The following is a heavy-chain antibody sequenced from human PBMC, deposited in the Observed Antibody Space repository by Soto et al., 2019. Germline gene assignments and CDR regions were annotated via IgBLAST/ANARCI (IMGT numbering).Heavy chain of an antibody. Sequence: GGSLRLSCTVSRFIFSSFAMNWVRQAPGKGLEWVANIEEDGSEKNYVDSVKGRFTISRDNAKSSLYLQMNSLRVDDTAVYYCARLIAGYFYMDVWGKGTTVTVSS. CDR3: ARLIAGYFYMDV. J-gene: IGHJ6*03. CDR1: RFIFSSFA. CDR2: IEEDGSEK. V-gene: IGHV3-7*01. D-gene: IGHD3-16*01.